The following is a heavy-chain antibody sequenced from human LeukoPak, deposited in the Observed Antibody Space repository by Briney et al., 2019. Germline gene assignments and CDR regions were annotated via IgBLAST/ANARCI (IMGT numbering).Heavy chain of an antibody. CDR2: IIPIFGTA. D-gene: IGHD6-13*01. J-gene: IGHJ4*02. CDR1: GGTFSSYA. V-gene: IGHV1-69*06. CDR3: ARDKDGSWYRLFDY. Sequence: SVEVSCKASGGTFSSYAISWVRQTPGQGLEWMGGIIPIFGTANYAQKFQGRVTITADKSTSTAYMELSSLRSEDTAVYYCARDKDGSWYRLFDYWGQGTLVTVPS.